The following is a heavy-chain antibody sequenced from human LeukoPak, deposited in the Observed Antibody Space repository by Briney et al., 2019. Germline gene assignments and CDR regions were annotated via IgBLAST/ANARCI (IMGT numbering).Heavy chain of an antibody. V-gene: IGHV1-8*01. CDR3: AKEDSGHSYGYSDY. D-gene: IGHD5-18*01. CDR1: GYTFTSYD. Sequence: ASVKVSCKASGYTFTSYDFNWVRQATGQRPEWMGWMSPNSGDTGYAQKFQDRVTMTRNTSISTAYMELSSLRSDDTAVYYCAKEDSGHSYGYSDYWGQGTLVTVSS. J-gene: IGHJ4*02. CDR2: MSPNSGDT.